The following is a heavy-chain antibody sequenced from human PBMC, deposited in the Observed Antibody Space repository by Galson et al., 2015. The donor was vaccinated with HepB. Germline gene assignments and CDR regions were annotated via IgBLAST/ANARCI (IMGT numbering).Heavy chain of an antibody. J-gene: IGHJ4*02. CDR1: GFTFSNYG. D-gene: IGHD1-14*01. V-gene: IGHV3-33*01. CDR3: ARYNGGSALDY. Sequence: FLRLSCAASGFTFSNYGMHWVRQAPGKGLEWMAVVWFDGSKEFYAESVKGRLTISRDNFKNTLYLQMNSLRAEDTAAYYCARYNGGSALDYWGQGTLVTVSS. CDR2: VWFDGSKE.